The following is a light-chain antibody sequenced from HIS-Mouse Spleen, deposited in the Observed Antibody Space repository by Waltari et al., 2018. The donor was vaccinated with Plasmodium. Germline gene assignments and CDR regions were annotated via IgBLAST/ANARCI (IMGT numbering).Light chain of an antibody. CDR3: SSYAGSNNLV. J-gene: IGLJ2*01. CDR1: SSDVGGFNY. V-gene: IGLV2-8*01. CDR2: EVS. Sequence: QSALTQPPSASGSPGQSVTFPCTGTSSDVGGFNYVSWYQQPQGKAPKLMIYEVSKRPSGVPVRVAGSMSRNTASRTVAGLQAEDEADYYCSSYAGSNNLVFGGGTKLTVL.